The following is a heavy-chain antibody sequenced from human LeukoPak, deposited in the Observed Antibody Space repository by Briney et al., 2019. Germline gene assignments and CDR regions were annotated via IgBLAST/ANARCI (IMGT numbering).Heavy chain of an antibody. J-gene: IGHJ4*02. D-gene: IGHD2-2*01. V-gene: IGHV3-21*01. CDR2: ISSSSSYI. Sequence: GGSLRLSCAASGFTFSSYSMNWVRQAPGKGLEWVSSISSSSSYIYYADSVKGRFTISRDNAKNSLYLQMNSLRAEDTAVYYCARSCSSTSCSDYWGQGTLVTVSS. CDR1: GFTFSSYS. CDR3: ARSCSSTSCSDY.